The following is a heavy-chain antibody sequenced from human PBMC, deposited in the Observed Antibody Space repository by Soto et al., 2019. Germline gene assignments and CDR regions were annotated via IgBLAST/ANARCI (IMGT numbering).Heavy chain of an antibody. J-gene: IGHJ4*02. D-gene: IGHD1-26*01. CDR3: ARAGSYRFDY. Sequence: GGSLRLSCAASGFTFSTYWVHWVRQAPGKGLVWVSRINSDGSNINYADYVEGRFIISRDNAKNTLYLQMNSLRAEDTAVYYCARAGSYRFDYWGQGTLVTVPQ. CDR1: GFTFSTYW. CDR2: INSDGSNI. V-gene: IGHV3-74*01.